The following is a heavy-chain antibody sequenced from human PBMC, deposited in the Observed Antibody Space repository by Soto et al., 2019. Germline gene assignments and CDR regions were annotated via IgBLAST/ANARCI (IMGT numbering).Heavy chain of an antibody. CDR3: ARIVYPAAGFDY. D-gene: IGHD6-13*01. Sequence: ASVKVSCKASGYTSTGYYMHWVRQAPGQGLEWMGWINPNSGGTNYAQKFQGRVTMTRDTSISTAYMELSRLRSDDTAVYYCARIVYPAAGFDYWGQGTLVTVSS. V-gene: IGHV1-2*02. CDR1: GYTSTGYY. CDR2: INPNSGGT. J-gene: IGHJ4*02.